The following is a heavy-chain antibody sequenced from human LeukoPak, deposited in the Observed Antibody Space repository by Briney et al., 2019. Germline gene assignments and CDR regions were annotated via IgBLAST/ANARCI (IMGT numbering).Heavy chain of an antibody. D-gene: IGHD2-2*01. CDR1: GFTFGGFW. V-gene: IGHV3-7*03. CDR3: TSCTRCSMYYFDY. CDR2: IRQDGSAE. J-gene: IGHJ4*02. Sequence: GGSLRLSFAASGFTFGGFWMSWVRQAPGKGLEWVANIRQDGSAEYYVDSVKGRFTISRDDSKNTAYLQMNSLKTEDTAVYYCTSCTRCSMYYFDYWGQGTLVTVSS.